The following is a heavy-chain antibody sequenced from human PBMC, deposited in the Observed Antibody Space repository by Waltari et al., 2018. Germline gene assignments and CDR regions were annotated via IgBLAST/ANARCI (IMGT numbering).Heavy chain of an antibody. CDR3: ARAFRHQNWNEPYDLDS. J-gene: IGHJ4*02. CDR2: FSPMFGTT. CDR1: GDSCRRFP. D-gene: IGHD1-1*01. V-gene: IGHV1-69*06. Sequence: QVQLVQSGAEVKKPGATVNVSCQASGDSCRRFPITWGRPAPGHGLESTGIFSPMFGTTNYAQNFRGRLTFTADKSKNTVYMKLNNLTSADTAIYYCARAFRHQNWNEPYDLDSWGLGSLITVSS.